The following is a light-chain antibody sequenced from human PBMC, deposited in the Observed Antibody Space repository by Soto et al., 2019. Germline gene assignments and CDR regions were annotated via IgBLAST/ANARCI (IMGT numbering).Light chain of an antibody. J-gene: IGKJ4*01. CDR1: QSIGRRY. CDR2: DTS. V-gene: IGKV3-20*01. CDR3: QYQGT. Sequence: IVLTQSPGTLSSSPGERATLSCRASQSIGRRYLAWYQQKPGQGPMLLIYDTSERASDIPDRFSGSGSGTDFTLTISRLVPEDFAVYYCQYQGTFGGGTKVEIK.